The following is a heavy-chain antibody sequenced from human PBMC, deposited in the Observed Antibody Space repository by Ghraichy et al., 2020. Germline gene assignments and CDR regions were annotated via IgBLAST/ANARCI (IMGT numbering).Heavy chain of an antibody. V-gene: IGHV3-15*01. J-gene: IGHJ5*02. CDR2: IKSKTDGGTT. CDR1: GFTFSNAW. Sequence: GGSLRLSCAASGFTFSNAWMSWVRQAPGKGLEWVGRIKSKTDGGTTDYAAPVKGRFTISRDDSKNTLYLQMNSLKTEDTAVYYCTTDALRTQVIAAAVFHGRLFGPWNRGNLGPVSS. CDR3: TTDALRTQVIAAAVFHGRLFGP. D-gene: IGHD6-13*01.